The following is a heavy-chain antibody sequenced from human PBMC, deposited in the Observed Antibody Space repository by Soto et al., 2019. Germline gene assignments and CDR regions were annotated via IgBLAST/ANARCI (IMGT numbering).Heavy chain of an antibody. J-gene: IGHJ3*02. CDR3: ARTPPIYGSGGYYSVLGAFDI. CDR2: INPNSGGT. Sequence: QVQLVQSGAEVKKPGASVKVSCKASGYTFTGYYMHWVRQAPGQGLEWMGWINPNSGGTNYAQKLQGRVTGTRETPICTPYMGLSRVRWDDTSVYYCARTPPIYGSGGYYSVLGAFDIWGQGTMATASS. D-gene: IGHD3-10*01. CDR1: GYTFTGYY. V-gene: IGHV1-2*02.